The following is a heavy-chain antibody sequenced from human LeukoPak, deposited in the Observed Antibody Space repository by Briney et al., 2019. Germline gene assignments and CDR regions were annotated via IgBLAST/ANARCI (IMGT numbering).Heavy chain of an antibody. Sequence: ASVKVSCKASGNTFTTYDFNWVRQAPGQGFEWMGWMNPKTGRTGFAQKFRGRFTMTRNISISTAYLEVTSLRFEDTALYYCVTGVPWDWGQGSLIIVSS. D-gene: IGHD1-26*01. CDR3: VTGVPWD. J-gene: IGHJ4*02. V-gene: IGHV1-8*01. CDR2: MNPKTGRT. CDR1: GNTFTTYD.